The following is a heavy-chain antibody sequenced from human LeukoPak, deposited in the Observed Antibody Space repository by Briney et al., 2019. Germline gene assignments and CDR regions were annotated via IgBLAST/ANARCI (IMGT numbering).Heavy chain of an antibody. CDR2: TKEDESAS. CDR1: GFTFSSNW. Sequence: GGSLRLSCVAPGFTFSSNWMTWVRQAPGKELEWVANTKEDESASYYVESVKGRFTVSRDNAKNSLFLQMDRVKAEDTAVYYSASGEKNGSPYTWGQGSLFTVSS. V-gene: IGHV3-7*03. D-gene: IGHD1-1*01. J-gene: IGHJ5*02. CDR3: ASGEKNGSPYT.